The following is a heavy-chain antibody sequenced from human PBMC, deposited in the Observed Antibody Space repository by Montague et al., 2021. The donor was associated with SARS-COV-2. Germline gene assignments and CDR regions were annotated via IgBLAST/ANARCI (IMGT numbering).Heavy chain of an antibody. D-gene: IGHD3-22*01. CDR1: GGSISSSSYY. CDR2: IYYTGST. Sequence: SETLSLTCTVSGGSISSSSYYWGWIRQPPGKGLEWIGSIYYTGSTYYNPSLKSRVTISEDTSKNQFSLKLSSVTAADTAVYYCASHGYYETYDAFDIWGQGTMVTVSS. V-gene: IGHV4-39*01. CDR3: ASHGYYETYDAFDI. J-gene: IGHJ3*02.